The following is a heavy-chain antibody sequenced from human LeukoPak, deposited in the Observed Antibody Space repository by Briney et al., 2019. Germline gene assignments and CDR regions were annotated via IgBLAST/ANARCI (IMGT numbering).Heavy chain of an antibody. D-gene: IGHD3-10*01. V-gene: IGHV3-66*01. Sequence: PGGSLRLSCAASGFTFSSYGMHWVRQAPGKGLEWVSVIYSGGSTYYADSVKGRFTISRDNSKNTLYLQMNSLRAEDTAVYYCARDPYYYGSGSYEPDAFDIWGQRTMVTVSS. CDR1: GFTFSSYG. CDR3: ARDPYYYGSGSYEPDAFDI. J-gene: IGHJ3*02. CDR2: IYSGGST.